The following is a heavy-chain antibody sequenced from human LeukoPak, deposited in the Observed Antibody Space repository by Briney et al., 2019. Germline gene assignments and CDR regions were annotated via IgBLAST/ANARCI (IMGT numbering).Heavy chain of an antibody. CDR3: ARSLVRKKVRGVISSHTSNWFDP. D-gene: IGHD3-10*01. CDR1: GGSFSGYY. Sequence: PSETLSLTCAVYGGSFSGYYWSWIRQPPGKGLEWIGEINHSGSTNYNPSLKSRVTISVDTSKNQFSLKLSSVTAADTAVYYCARSLVRKKVRGVISSHTSNWFDPWGQGTLVTVSS. J-gene: IGHJ5*02. CDR2: INHSGST. V-gene: IGHV4-34*01.